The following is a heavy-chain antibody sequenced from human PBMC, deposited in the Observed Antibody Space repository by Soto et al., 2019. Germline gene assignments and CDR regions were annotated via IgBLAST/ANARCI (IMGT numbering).Heavy chain of an antibody. CDR3: ARVYDSSGYYAEDY. CDR2: INAGNGNT. Sequence: VKLSFKAAGYPFTSYAMHWVRQAPGQRLEWMGWINAGNGNTKYSQKFQGRVTITRDTSASTAYMELSSLRSEDTAVYYCARVYDSSGYYAEDYWGQGTLVTVSS. D-gene: IGHD3-22*01. CDR1: GYPFTSYA. J-gene: IGHJ4*02. V-gene: IGHV1-3*01.